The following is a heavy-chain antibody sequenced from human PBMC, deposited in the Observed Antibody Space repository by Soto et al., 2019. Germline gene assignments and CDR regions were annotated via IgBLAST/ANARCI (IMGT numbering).Heavy chain of an antibody. Sequence: ASVKVSCKASGYNFISKAVHWVRQAPGQSLEWMGLVNPDSGNTKYSQKLQGRVTMTRDTSISTAYMELSRLRSDDTAVYYCAIHRRYSSSWYFAAVWGQGTTVTVSS. CDR1: GYNFISKA. CDR3: AIHRRYSSSWYFAAV. D-gene: IGHD6-13*01. CDR2: VNPDSGNT. J-gene: IGHJ6*02. V-gene: IGHV1-3*01.